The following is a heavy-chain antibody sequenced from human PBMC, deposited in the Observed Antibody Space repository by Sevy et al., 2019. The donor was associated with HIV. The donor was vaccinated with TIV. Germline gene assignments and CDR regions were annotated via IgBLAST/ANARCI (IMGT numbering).Heavy chain of an antibody. J-gene: IGHJ3*02. CDR1: GFTFSSYG. CDR3: ASLPNNYYDSSGSSGDDAFDI. CDR2: IWNDRSNK. Sequence: GGSLRLSCAASGFTFSSYGMHWVRQAPGKGLEWVVVIWNDRSNKHYADSVKGRFTISRDNSKNTLYLQMNSLRAEDTAVYYCASLPNNYYDSSGSSGDDAFDIWGQGTMVTVSS. D-gene: IGHD3-22*01. V-gene: IGHV3-33*01.